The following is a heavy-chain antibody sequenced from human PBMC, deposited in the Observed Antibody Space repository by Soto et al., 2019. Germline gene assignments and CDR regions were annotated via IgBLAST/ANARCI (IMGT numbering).Heavy chain of an antibody. CDR3: ARGRRATLDYYYYGMDV. D-gene: IGHD1-26*01. CDR1: GYTFTGYY. V-gene: IGHV1-2*04. CDR2: INPNSGGT. Sequence: ASVKVSCKASGYTFTGYYMHWVRQAPGQGLEWMGWINPNSGGTNYAQKFQGWVTMTRGTSISTAYMELSRLRSDDTAVYYCARGRRATLDYYYYGMDVWGQGTTVTV. J-gene: IGHJ6*02.